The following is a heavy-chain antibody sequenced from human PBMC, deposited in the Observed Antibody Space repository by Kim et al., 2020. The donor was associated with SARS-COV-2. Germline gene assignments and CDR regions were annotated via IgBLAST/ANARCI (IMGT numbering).Heavy chain of an antibody. V-gene: IGHV3-23*01. J-gene: IGHJ6*02. CDR1: GFTFSSYA. D-gene: IGHD2-8*02. CDR3: AKVRARVLGYSCYGMDV. Sequence: GGSLRLSCAASGFTFSSYAMSWVRQVPGKGLEWVSAISGSGGSTYYADSVKGRFTISRDNTKNTLYLQMNSLRAEDTAVYYCAKVRARVLGYSCYGMDVWGQGTPVTVSS. CDR2: ISGSGGST.